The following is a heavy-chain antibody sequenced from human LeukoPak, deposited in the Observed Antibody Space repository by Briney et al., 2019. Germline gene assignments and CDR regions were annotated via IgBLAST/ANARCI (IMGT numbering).Heavy chain of an antibody. CDR1: GFTVSSNY. Sequence: PGGSLRLSCAVSGFTVSSNYMSWVRQAPGKGLEWVSLIYSGGGTYYADSVRGRFTISRDDSKNTLYLQMNSLRAEDTAVYYCARAAHRGFSFDYWGQGTLVTVSS. V-gene: IGHV3-53*05. CDR2: IYSGGGT. J-gene: IGHJ4*02. CDR3: ARAAHRGFSFDY. D-gene: IGHD3-10*01.